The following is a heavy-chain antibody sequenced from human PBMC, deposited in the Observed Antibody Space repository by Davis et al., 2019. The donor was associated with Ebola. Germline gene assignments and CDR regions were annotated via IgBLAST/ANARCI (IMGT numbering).Heavy chain of an antibody. CDR1: GFTFSSYA. D-gene: IGHD2-15*01. CDR2: ISGSGGST. J-gene: IGHJ4*02. CDR3: ARVDSGGSPDY. Sequence: GESLKISCAASGFTFSSYAMSWVRQAPGKGLEWVSAISGSGGSTYYADSVKGRFTISRDNSKNTLYLQMNTLRAEDTAVYYCARVDSGGSPDYWGQGTLVTVSS. V-gene: IGHV3-23*01.